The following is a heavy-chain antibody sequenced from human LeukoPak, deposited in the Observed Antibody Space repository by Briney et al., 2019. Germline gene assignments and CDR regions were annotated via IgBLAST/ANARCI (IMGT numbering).Heavy chain of an antibody. CDR3: ARHGSRAVAGYFDY. CDR1: VDSISSYY. J-gene: IGHJ4*02. D-gene: IGHD6-19*01. V-gene: IGHV4-59*08. Sequence: SETLSLTCTVSVDSISSYYWSWIRQSPGKGLEVMGYIYCSGSTYYNPSLTSRVTISVDTSKNQFSLRLTSVTAADTAVYYCARHGSRAVAGYFDYWGQGTLVTVSS. CDR2: IYCSGST.